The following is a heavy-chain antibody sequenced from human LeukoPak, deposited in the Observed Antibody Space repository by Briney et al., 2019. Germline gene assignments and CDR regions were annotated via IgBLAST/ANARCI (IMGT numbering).Heavy chain of an antibody. Sequence: GGSLRLSCAASGFTFSTYWMSWVRQAPGKGLEWVANTKEDGSESHYVDSVKGRFTISRDNAKNSLYLQMNSLRAEDTAMYFCAKAGLLWFGESWMDVWGQGTTVTVSS. V-gene: IGHV3-7*01. CDR1: GFTFSTYW. D-gene: IGHD3-10*01. J-gene: IGHJ6*02. CDR2: TKEDGSES. CDR3: AKAGLLWFGESWMDV.